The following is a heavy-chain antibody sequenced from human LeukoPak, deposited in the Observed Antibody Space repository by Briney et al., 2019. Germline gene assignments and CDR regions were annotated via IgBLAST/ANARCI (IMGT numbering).Heavy chain of an antibody. CDR1: GYTFTGYY. D-gene: IGHD6-13*01. J-gene: IGHJ5*02. Sequence: ASVKVSCKASGYTFTGYYMHWVRQAPGQGLEWMGWINPNSGGQNYAQKFQGRVTMTRDTSISTAYMELSRLRSDDTAVYYCARDIDHSSSWYNWFDPWGQGTLVTVSS. V-gene: IGHV1-2*02. CDR3: ARDIDHSSSWYNWFDP. CDR2: INPNSGGQ.